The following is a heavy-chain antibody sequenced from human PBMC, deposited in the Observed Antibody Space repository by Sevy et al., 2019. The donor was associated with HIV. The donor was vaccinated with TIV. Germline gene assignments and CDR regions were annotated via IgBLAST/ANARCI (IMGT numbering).Heavy chain of an antibody. CDR2: LKSKADGGTV. Sequence: GGSLRLSCTTSGFTFGDYAMNWVRQAPGKGLQWVAFLKSKADGGTVDHAASVKGRFTISRDDSKSIAYLQMNDLTTEDTGVYYCTRWKGLQSIFDYWGQGALVTVSS. CDR3: TRWKGLQSIFDY. CDR1: GFTFGDYA. V-gene: IGHV3-49*04. D-gene: IGHD1-1*01. J-gene: IGHJ4*02.